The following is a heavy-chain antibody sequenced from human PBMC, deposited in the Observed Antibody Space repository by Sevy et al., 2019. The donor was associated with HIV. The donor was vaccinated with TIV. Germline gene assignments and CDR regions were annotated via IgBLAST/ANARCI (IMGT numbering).Heavy chain of an antibody. CDR1: GYTFTGYY. J-gene: IGHJ4*02. Sequence: ASVKVSCKASGYTFTGYYMHWVRQAPGQGLEWMGWINPNSGGTNYAQKFQGRVTMTRDTSISTAYMELSRLGSDDTAVYYCARVPTTYDFWSGYQYYFDYWGQGTLVTVSS. CDR3: ARVPTTYDFWSGYQYYFDY. V-gene: IGHV1-2*02. D-gene: IGHD3-3*01. CDR2: INPNSGGT.